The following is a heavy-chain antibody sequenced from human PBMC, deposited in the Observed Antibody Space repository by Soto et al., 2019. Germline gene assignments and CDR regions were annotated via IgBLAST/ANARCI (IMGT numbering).Heavy chain of an antibody. Sequence: PGGSLRLSCAASGFTFSTYSMHWVRQAPGKGLVWVSRINTDGGKTTYAGSVKGRFTISRDNAKNTLYLQMNSLSAEDTAVYYCTRIYCSSTTCSNFDYWGRGTLVTVS. D-gene: IGHD2-2*01. V-gene: IGHV3-74*01. J-gene: IGHJ4*02. CDR2: INTDGGKT. CDR3: TRIYCSSTTCSNFDY. CDR1: GFTFSTYS.